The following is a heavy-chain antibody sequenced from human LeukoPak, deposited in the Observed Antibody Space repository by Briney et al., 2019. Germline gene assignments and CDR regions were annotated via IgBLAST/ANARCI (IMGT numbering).Heavy chain of an antibody. CDR1: GFTFSNYG. V-gene: IGHV3-30*02. CDR2: IRYDGTNK. D-gene: IGHD1-7*01. J-gene: IGHJ4*02. CDR3: AKDDRYNWNYGFDY. Sequence: GGSLRLFCAASGFTFSNYGIHWVRQAPGKGLEWVAFIRYDGTNKYYADSVKGRFTISRDNSKSTLYLQMNSLRAEDTAVYYCAKDDRYNWNYGFDYWGQGTLVTVSS.